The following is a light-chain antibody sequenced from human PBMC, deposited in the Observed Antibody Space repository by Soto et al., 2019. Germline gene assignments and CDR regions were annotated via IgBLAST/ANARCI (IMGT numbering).Light chain of an antibody. CDR2: DAS. J-gene: IGKJ5*01. CDR3: QQRSNWPPIT. V-gene: IGKV3-11*01. Sequence: EILLPQSPATLALSPGERAPLSCRASQSVSSYLAWYQPKPGQAPRLLISDASNRATGIPARFSGSASGTDFTLTISSLEPEDFAVHYCQQRSNWPPITFGQGTRLEIK. CDR1: QSVSSY.